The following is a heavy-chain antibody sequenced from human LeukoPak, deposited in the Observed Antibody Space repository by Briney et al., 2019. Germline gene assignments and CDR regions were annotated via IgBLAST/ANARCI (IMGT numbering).Heavy chain of an antibody. CDR2: ISGSGHRT. CDR1: AFTFNNYA. Sequence: GGSLRLSCAASAFTFNNYAMNWVRQAPGKGLEWVSGISGSGHRTYYADSVKGRFTISRDNSKNTLYLQMNSLRAEDTAVYYCARSRDGYNILDYWGQGTLVTVSS. V-gene: IGHV3-23*01. D-gene: IGHD5-24*01. J-gene: IGHJ4*02. CDR3: ARSRDGYNILDY.